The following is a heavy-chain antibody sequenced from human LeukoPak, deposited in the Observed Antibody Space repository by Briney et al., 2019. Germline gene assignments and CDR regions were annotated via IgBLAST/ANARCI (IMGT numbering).Heavy chain of an antibody. Sequence: PGGSLRLSCAASGFTFSSYWMSWVRQAPVKVLEWVANIKQDGSEKYYVDSVKGRFTISRDNAKNSLYLQMSSLRAEDTAVYYCARDHDWNDSTLWNYFDYWGQGTLVTVSS. CDR1: GFTFSSYW. CDR3: ARDHDWNDSTLWNYFDY. CDR2: IKQDGSEK. V-gene: IGHV3-7*01. J-gene: IGHJ4*02. D-gene: IGHD1-1*01.